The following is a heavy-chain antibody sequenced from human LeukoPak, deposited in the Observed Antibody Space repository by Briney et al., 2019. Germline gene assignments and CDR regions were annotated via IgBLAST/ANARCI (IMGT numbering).Heavy chain of an antibody. V-gene: IGHV4-59*01. J-gene: IGHJ4*02. D-gene: IGHD3-9*01. CDR1: GGSISSYY. CDR2: IYYSGST. CDR3: ASSLRGILTVDY. Sequence: KPSETLSLTCTVSGGSISSYYWSWIRQPPGKGLEWIGYIYYSGSTNYNPSLKSRVTISVDTSKNQFSLKLSSVTAADTAVYYCASSLRGILTVDYWGQGTLVTVSS.